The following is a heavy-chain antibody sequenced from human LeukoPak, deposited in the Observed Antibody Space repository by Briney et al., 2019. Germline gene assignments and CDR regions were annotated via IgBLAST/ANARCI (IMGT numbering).Heavy chain of an antibody. V-gene: IGHV4-59*01. CDR1: GVSLYSYY. CDR3: ARGNFWGGFHGVDH. D-gene: IGHD3-3*01. Sequence: SETLSLTCNVSGVSLYSYYWNWIRQSPGKGLEWIGYVHYTGNNIYNPSLKGRVTLSIDTSKSQFSLSLTSVTAADTALYYCARGNFWGGFHGVDHWGQGTLVTVSS. CDR2: VHYTGNN. J-gene: IGHJ5*02.